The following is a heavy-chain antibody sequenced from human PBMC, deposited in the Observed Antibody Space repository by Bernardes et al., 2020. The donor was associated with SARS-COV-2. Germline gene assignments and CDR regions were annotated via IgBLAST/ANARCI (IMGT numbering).Heavy chain of an antibody. CDR3: ARAGYYDSSGYYGASAFDI. D-gene: IGHD3-22*01. V-gene: IGHV1-18*01. Sequence: ASVKVSCKASGYTFTSYGISWVRQAPGQGLEWMGWISAYNGNTNYAQKLQGRVTMTTDTSTSTAYMELRSLRSDDTAVYYCARAGYYDSSGYYGASAFDIWGQGTMVTVSS. J-gene: IGHJ3*02. CDR2: ISAYNGNT. CDR1: GYTFTSYG.